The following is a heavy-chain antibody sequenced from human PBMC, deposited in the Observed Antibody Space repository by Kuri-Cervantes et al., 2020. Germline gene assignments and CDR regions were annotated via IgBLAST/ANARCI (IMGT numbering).Heavy chain of an antibody. CDR3: ARAVGATALDY. J-gene: IGHJ4*02. CDR2: INSDGSST. D-gene: IGHD1-26*01. CDR1: GFTFSSYW. V-gene: IGHV3-74*01. Sequence: GGSLRLSCAASGFTFSSYWMHWVRQAPGKGLVWVSRINSDGSSTGYADSVKGRFTISRDNAKSTLYLQMNSLRAEDTAVYYCARAVGATALDYWGQGTLVTVSS.